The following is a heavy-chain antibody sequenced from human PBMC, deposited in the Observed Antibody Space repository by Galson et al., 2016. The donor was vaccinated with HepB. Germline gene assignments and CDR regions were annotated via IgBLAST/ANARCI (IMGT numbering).Heavy chain of an antibody. J-gene: IGHJ6*04. CDR3: ARASGGGYDCASYYGMDV. D-gene: IGHD5-12*01. V-gene: IGHV3-21*01. CDR2: ISSGSTYI. CDR1: GFIFSTHS. Sequence: SLRLSCAGSGFIFSTHSMAWVRQAPGKGLEWVSLISSGSTYIYYADSVRGRFTISRDNAGNSLYLQMNTLRADDTAVYYCARASGGGYDCASYYGMDVWGKGTTVTVSS.